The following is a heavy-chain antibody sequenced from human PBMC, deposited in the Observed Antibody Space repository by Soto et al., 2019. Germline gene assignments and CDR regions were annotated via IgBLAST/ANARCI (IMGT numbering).Heavy chain of an antibody. Sequence: HPGVSLRLSCAAPGFTFSSYCMHWVRQAPGKGLEWVAVIWYDGSNKYYADSVKGRFTISRDNSKNTLYLQMNSLRAEDTAVYYCARDLKGFFDYWGQGTLVTVSS. J-gene: IGHJ4*02. V-gene: IGHV3-33*01. CDR1: GFTFSSYC. CDR2: IWYDGSNK. CDR3: ARDLKGFFDY.